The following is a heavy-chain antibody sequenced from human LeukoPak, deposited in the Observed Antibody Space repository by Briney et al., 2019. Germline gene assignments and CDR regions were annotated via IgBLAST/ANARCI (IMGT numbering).Heavy chain of an antibody. D-gene: IGHD5-24*01. CDR3: AREVEMATQFDF. V-gene: IGHV4-4*07. J-gene: IGHJ4*02. CDR2: ISTTGST. CDR1: GGPISTHY. Sequence: SETLSLTCTVSGGPISTHYWSWIRQPAREGLEWIGRISTTGSTNYNPSLKSRVTMSVDTPKNQFSLKLSSVTAADAAVYYCAREVEMATQFDFWGQGTLVTVSS.